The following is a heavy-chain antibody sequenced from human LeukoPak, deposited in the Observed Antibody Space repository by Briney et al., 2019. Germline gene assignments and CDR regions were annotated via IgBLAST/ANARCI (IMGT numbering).Heavy chain of an antibody. J-gene: IGHJ4*02. V-gene: IGHV3-21*01. D-gene: IGHD6-13*01. CDR1: GFTFSAYS. Sequence: PGGSLRLSCAASGFTFSAYSMYWVRQAPGKGLEWVSSISSGSGYIYYADSVKGRFTISRDNAKNSLYLQMNSLRAEDTAVYYCARDISIAAGGDYWGQGTLVTVSS. CDR2: ISSGSGYI. CDR3: ARDISIAAGGDY.